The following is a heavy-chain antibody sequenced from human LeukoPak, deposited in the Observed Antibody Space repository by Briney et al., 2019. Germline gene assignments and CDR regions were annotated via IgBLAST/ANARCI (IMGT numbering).Heavy chain of an antibody. J-gene: IGHJ4*02. CDR3: ARDLLSGSYYFDY. Sequence: GGSLRLSCAASGFTFSSYSMNWVRQAPGKGLEWVSSISSSSYIYYADSVKGRFTISRDNAKNSLYLQMNSLRAEDTAVYYCARDLLSGSYYFDYWGQGTLVSVSS. V-gene: IGHV3-21*01. D-gene: IGHD1-26*01. CDR2: ISSSSYI. CDR1: GFTFSSYS.